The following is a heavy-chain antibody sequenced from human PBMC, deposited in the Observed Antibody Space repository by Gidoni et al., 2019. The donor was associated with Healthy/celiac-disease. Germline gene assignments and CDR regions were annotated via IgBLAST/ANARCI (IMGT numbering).Heavy chain of an antibody. CDR2: ISGSGGST. J-gene: IGHJ6*02. Sequence: EVQLLESGGGLVQPGGSLRLSCAASGFTFSSYAMSWVRQDPGKGLEWVSAISGSGGSTYYADSVKGRFTISRDNSKNTLYLQMNSLRAEDTAVYYCAKDRGVVVPAASRKRNYYYYYGMDVWGQGTTVTVSS. CDR3: AKDRGVVVPAASRKRNYYYYYGMDV. D-gene: IGHD2-2*01. V-gene: IGHV3-23*01. CDR1: GFTFSSYA.